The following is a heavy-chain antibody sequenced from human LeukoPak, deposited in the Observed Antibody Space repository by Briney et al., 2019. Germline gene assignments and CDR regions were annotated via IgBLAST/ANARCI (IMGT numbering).Heavy chain of an antibody. V-gene: IGHV4-34*01. CDR3: ARDWGRFGRSHFDY. CDR2: INHSGST. D-gene: IGHD3-10*01. J-gene: IGHJ4*02. CDR1: GGSFSGFY. Sequence: SETLSLTCAVYGGSFSGFYWSWIRQPPGKGLEWIGEINHSGSTNYHPSLKSRVTISVDTSKNQFSLRLSSVTAADTAVYYCARDWGRFGRSHFDYWGQGTLVTVSS.